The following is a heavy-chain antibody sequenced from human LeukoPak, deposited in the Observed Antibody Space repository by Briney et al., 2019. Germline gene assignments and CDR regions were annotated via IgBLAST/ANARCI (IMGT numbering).Heavy chain of an antibody. CDR3: ATRSTIFGVVIDPYFDY. D-gene: IGHD3-3*01. CDR1: GYTLTELP. J-gene: IGHJ4*02. V-gene: IGHV1-24*01. CDR2: FDPEDGET. Sequence: ASVKVSCKVSGYTLTELPMHWVRQAPGKGLEWMGGFDPEDGETIYAQKFQGRVTMTEDTSTDTAYMELSSLRSEDTAVYYCATRSTIFGVVIDPYFDYWGQGTLVTVSS.